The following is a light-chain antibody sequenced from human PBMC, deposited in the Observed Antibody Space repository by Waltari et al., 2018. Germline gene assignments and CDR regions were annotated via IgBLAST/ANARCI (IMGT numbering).Light chain of an antibody. CDR3: QQYNSYLLLT. CDR2: EAS. V-gene: IGKV1-5*03. Sequence: DIRMTQSPSTLSASAGDRVIISCRASQSISKWLAWYQQKPGKAPKLRIYEASTLQSGVASMYSLTGSGTGFTPTISSLQPDDFATYCCQQYNSYLLLTFGVGA. CDR1: QSISKW. J-gene: IGKJ4*01.